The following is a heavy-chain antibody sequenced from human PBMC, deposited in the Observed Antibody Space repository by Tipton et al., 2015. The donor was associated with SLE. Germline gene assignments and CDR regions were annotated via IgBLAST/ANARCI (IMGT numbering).Heavy chain of an antibody. Sequence: TLSLTCTVSGYSITTGYYWSWIRQSPGKGLEWIGSIYHSGSTNYNPSLKSRVTISEDTSKNQFSLTLTSVTAADTAVYYCARKIFGVAFYFDYWGQGTLVTVSS. V-gene: IGHV4-38-2*02. CDR2: IYHSGST. CDR3: ARKIFGVAFYFDY. J-gene: IGHJ4*02. D-gene: IGHD3-3*01. CDR1: GYSITTGYY.